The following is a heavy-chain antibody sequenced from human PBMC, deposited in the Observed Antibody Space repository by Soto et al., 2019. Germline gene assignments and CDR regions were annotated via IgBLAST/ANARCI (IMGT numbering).Heavy chain of an antibody. CDR3: ARDIGPLRCDSSGYPLNWFDP. J-gene: IGHJ5*02. D-gene: IGHD3-22*01. Sequence: PGGSLTLSCAASGFTFSSYSMNWVRQAPGKGLEWVSSISSSSSYIYYADSVKGRFTISRDNAKNSLYLQMNSLRAEDTAVYYCARDIGPLRCDSSGYPLNWFDPWGQGTLVTVSS. CDR1: GFTFSSYS. V-gene: IGHV3-21*01. CDR2: ISSSSSYI.